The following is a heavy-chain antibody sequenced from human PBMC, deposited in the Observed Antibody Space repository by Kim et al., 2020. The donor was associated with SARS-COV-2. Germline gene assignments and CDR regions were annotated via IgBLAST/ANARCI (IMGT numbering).Heavy chain of an antibody. CDR3: ARMSGSILAAAPYFDY. Sequence: SLKSRVTISVDTSKNQFSLKLSSVTAADTAVYYCARMSGSILAAAPYFDYWGQGTLVTVSS. D-gene: IGHD2-2*01. J-gene: IGHJ4*02. V-gene: IGHV4-59*01.